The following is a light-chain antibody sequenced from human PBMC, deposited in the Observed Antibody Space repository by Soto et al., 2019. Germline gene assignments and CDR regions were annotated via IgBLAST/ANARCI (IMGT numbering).Light chain of an antibody. CDR2: NAS. J-gene: IGKJ1*01. Sequence: DIQMTQSPSSLSASVGDRVTITCQASQDIRNYLNWYQQKPGKAPKLLIYNASSLKSGVPSRFSGSGSGTEFTLTISSLQPDDFATYYCQHYNSYSEAFGQGTKVDIK. V-gene: IGKV1-5*03. CDR1: QDIRNY. CDR3: QHYNSYSEA.